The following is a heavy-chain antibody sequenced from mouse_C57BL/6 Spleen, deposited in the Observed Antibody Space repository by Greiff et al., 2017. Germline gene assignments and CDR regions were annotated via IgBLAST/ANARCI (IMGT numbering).Heavy chain of an antibody. Sequence: DVKLVESGGDLVKPGGSLKLSCAASGFNFSSYGMSWVRQTPDKRLEWVATISSGGSYTYYPDSVQGRFTISRDNAKNTLYLQMSSLTSEDTAMYYCARHEYYVSSPYYLGYWGHVATLTVSS. J-gene: IGHJ2*01. CDR2: ISSGGSYT. CDR1: GFNFSSYG. D-gene: IGHD1-1*01. V-gene: IGHV5-6*02. CDR3: ARHEYYVSSPYYLGY.